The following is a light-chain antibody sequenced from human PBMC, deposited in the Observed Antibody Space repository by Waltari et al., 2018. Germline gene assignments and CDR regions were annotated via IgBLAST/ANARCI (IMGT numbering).Light chain of an antibody. CDR1: SSNIGSNY. Sequence: QSVLTQPPSASGTPGQRVTISCSGSSSNIGSNYVYWYQQLPGTAPKPLRFRHNQRPSGVPDRFAGSKSGTSASLAISGLRSEDEADYYCAAWDDSLSGLVFGGGTKLTVL. CDR3: AAWDDSLSGLV. V-gene: IGLV1-47*01. J-gene: IGLJ2*01. CDR2: RHN.